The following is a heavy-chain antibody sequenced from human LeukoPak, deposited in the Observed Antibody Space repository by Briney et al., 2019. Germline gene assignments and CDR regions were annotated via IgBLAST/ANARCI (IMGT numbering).Heavy chain of an antibody. CDR2: INPSGGST. Sequence: VSVKVSCKASGYPFTSYYMHWVRQAPGQGLEWMGIINPSGGSTSYAQKFQGRVTMTRDTSTSTVYMELSSLRSEDTAVYYCARGPIGYYDFWSGYPDYWGQGTLVTVSS. V-gene: IGHV1-46*01. D-gene: IGHD3-3*01. CDR3: ARGPIGYYDFWSGYPDY. J-gene: IGHJ4*02. CDR1: GYPFTSYY.